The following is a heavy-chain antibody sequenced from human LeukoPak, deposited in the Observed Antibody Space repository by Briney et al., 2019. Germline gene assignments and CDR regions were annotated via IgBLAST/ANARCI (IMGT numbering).Heavy chain of an antibody. Sequence: PGGSLRLACAASGFTFSSYAMHWVRQAPGKGREWGADISYDGSNKYYADCVKGRFTISRDNSKNTLYLQMNSLRAEDTAVYYCARASSSSWYGGSGYFDLWGRGTLVTVSS. CDR3: ARASSSSWYGGSGYFDL. J-gene: IGHJ2*01. CDR2: ISYDGSNK. V-gene: IGHV3-30*04. D-gene: IGHD6-13*01. CDR1: GFTFSSYA.